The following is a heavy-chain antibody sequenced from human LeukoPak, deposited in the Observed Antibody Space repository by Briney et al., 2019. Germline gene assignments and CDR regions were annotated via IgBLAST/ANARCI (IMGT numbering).Heavy chain of an antibody. CDR1: GYTFTGYY. V-gene: IGHV7-4-1*02. J-gene: IGHJ6*03. CDR2: INTNTGNP. CDR3: ARGGGILLWFGELSYYYYYYMDV. D-gene: IGHD3-10*01. Sequence: ASVKVSCKASGYTFTGYYMHWVRQAPGQGLEWMGWINTNTGNPTYAQGFTGRFVFSLDTSVSTAYLQISSLKAEDTAVYYCARGGGILLWFGELSYYYYYYMDVWGKGTTVTVSS.